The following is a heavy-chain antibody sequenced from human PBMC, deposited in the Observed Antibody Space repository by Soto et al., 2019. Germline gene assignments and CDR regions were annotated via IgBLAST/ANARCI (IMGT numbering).Heavy chain of an antibody. CDR3: ARAGDRIEVPGRIHYFDQ. Sequence: SETLSLTCTVSGGSISTYFWSCIRQPPGKGPEWLGCINSSGNSNYSPSLKNRATMSIDTTKKEFSLKLRSVTATDTAVYYCARAGDRIEVPGRIHYFDQWGQVTLVTV. CDR1: GGSISTYF. J-gene: IGHJ4*02. D-gene: IGHD3-10*01. V-gene: IGHV4-59*01. CDR2: INSSGNS.